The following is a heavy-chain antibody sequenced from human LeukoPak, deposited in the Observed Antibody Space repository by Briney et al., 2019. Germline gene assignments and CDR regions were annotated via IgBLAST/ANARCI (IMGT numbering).Heavy chain of an antibody. Sequence: GGSPRLSCAASGFTFSSYSMNWVRQAPGKGLELVSSISSSSSYIYYADSVKGRFTISRDNAKNSLYLQMNSLRAEDTAVYYCARGVVVVPAARWFDPWGQGTLVTVSS. CDR1: GFTFSSYS. V-gene: IGHV3-21*01. J-gene: IGHJ5*02. CDR3: ARGVVVVPAARWFDP. CDR2: ISSSSSYI. D-gene: IGHD2-2*01.